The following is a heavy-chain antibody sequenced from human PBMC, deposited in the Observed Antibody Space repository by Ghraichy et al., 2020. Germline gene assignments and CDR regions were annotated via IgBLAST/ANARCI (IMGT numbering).Heavy chain of an antibody. J-gene: IGHJ3*02. Sequence: SGPTLVKPTQTLTLTCTFSGFSLSTSGVGVGWIRQPPGKALEWLALIYWDDDKRYSPSLKSRLTITKDTSKNQVVLTMTNMDPVDTATYYCAHSTSSGWSARDDAFDIWGQGTMVTVSS. D-gene: IGHD6-19*01. CDR2: IYWDDDK. CDR1: GFSLSTSGVG. CDR3: AHSTSSGWSARDDAFDI. V-gene: IGHV2-5*02.